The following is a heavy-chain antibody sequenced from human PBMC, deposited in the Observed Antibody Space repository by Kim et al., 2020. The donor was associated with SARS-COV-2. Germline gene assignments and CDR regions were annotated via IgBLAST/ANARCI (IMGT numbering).Heavy chain of an antibody. CDR3: ARGASIIVA. J-gene: IGHJ5*02. V-gene: IGHV4-59*09. D-gene: IGHD2-2*01. Sequence: YRGISAYNPSLKSRVTLSIDTSKNQFSLSLISVTPADTAIYYCARGASIIVAWGQGTLVTVSS. CDR2: YRGIS.